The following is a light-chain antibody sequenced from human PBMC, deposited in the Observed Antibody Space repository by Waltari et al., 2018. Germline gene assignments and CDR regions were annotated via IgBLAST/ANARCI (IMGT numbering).Light chain of an antibody. Sequence: SSELTQDPAVSVALGQTIRITCQGDSLRVYYATWYQQKPGQAPILVIYGKNNRPSGIPDRFFGSSSGNTASLTITGAQAEDEADYYCNSRDTTGNVVFGGGTKLTV. CDR1: SLRVYY. CDR3: NSRDTTGNVV. V-gene: IGLV3-19*01. CDR2: GKN. J-gene: IGLJ3*02.